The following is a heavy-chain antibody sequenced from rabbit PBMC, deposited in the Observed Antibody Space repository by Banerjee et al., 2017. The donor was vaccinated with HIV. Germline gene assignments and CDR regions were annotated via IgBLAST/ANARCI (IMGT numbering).Heavy chain of an antibody. D-gene: IGHD4-2*01. CDR2: IYAGSSGST. J-gene: IGHJ4*01. V-gene: IGHV1S40*01. CDR3: ARDGLYAGFDYGSGYFNL. CDR1: GFSFSSSYY. Sequence: QSLEESGGDLVKPGASLTLTCIASGFSFSSSYYMCWVRQAPGKGLEWIACIYAGSSGSTYYASWAKGRFTISKTSSTTVTLQMTSLTAADTATYFCARDGLYAGFDYGSGYFNLWGPGTLVTVS.